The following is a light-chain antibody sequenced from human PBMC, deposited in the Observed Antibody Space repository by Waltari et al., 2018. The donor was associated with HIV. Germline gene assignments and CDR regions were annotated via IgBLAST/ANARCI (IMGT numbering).Light chain of an antibody. V-gene: IGLV2-14*03. CDR1: SSDVGGPNY. CDR2: DVS. J-gene: IGLJ2*01. CDR3: SSYTSSSAVV. Sequence: QSALTQPASVSGSPGQSITISCTGTSSDVGGPNYFSWYQQHPGKAPKLMIYDVSNRPSGVSNRFSGSKSGNTASLTISGLQAEDEADYYCSSYTSSSAVVFGGGTKLTVL.